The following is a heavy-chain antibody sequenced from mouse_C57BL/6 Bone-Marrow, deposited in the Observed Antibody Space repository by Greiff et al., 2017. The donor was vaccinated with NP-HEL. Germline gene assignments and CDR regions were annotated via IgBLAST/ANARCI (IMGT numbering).Heavy chain of an antibody. Sequence: QVQLQQSGAELVRPGTSVKVSCKASGYAFTNYLIEWVKQRPGQGLAWIGVINPGSGGTNYNEKFKGKATLTADKSSSTAYMQLSSLTSEDSAVYFCARWGRGVFDYWGQGTTLTVSS. CDR3: ARWGRGVFDY. J-gene: IGHJ2*01. V-gene: IGHV1-54*01. CDR1: GYAFTNYL. CDR2: INPGSGGT.